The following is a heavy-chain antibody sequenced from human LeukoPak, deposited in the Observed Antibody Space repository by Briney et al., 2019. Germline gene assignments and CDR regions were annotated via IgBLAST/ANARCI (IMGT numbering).Heavy chain of an antibody. CDR2: IDQYGRAK. CDR1: GFTFSNYW. CDR3: ARADGYGSILDY. D-gene: IGHD3-10*01. V-gene: IGHV3-7*04. J-gene: IGHJ4*02. Sequence: GGSLRLSCAASGFTFSNYWMSWLRQAPGKALEWVASIDQYGRAKYYVDSVRGRFTFSRDNTKNSLHLQMNSLRAEDTAVYYCARADGYGSILDYWGQGTRVIDSS.